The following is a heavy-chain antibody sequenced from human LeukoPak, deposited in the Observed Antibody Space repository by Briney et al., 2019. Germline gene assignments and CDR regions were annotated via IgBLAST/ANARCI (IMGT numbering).Heavy chain of an antibody. CDR1: GFTFSSYS. D-gene: IGHD6-19*01. CDR3: ARDTPGDFQWLHLFDY. CDR2: ISSSSSTI. Sequence: GGSLRLSCAASGFTFSSYSMNWVRQAPGKGLEWVSYISSSSSTIYYADSVKGRFTISRDNAKNSLYLQMNSLRAEDTAVYYCARDTPGDFQWLHLFDYWGQGTLVTVSS. V-gene: IGHV3-48*04. J-gene: IGHJ4*02.